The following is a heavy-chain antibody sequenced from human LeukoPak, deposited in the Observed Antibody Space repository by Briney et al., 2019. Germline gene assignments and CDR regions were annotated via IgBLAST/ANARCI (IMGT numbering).Heavy chain of an antibody. V-gene: IGHV4-34*01. CDR1: GGSFSGYY. J-gene: IGHJ3*02. CDR3: ARGIGGTEREQLVPLTSDAFDI. Sequence: PSETLSLTCAVYGGSFSGYYWSWIRQPPGKGLEWIGEINHSGSTNYNPSLKSRVTISVDTSKNQFSLKLSSVTAADTAVYYCARGIGGTEREQLVPLTSDAFDIWGQGTMVTVSS. CDR2: INHSGST. D-gene: IGHD6-13*01.